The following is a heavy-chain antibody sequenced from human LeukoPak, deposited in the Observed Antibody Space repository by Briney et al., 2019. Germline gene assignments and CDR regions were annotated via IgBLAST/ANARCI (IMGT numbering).Heavy chain of an antibody. Sequence: PSETLSLTCTVSGGSISSGSYYWSWIRQPAGRGLEWIGRIYTSGSTNYNPSLKSRVTISVDTSKNQFSLKLSSVTAADTAVYYCASQLELLGAFDIWGQGTMVTVSS. V-gene: IGHV4-61*02. J-gene: IGHJ3*02. CDR3: ASQLELLGAFDI. D-gene: IGHD1-26*01. CDR2: IYTSGST. CDR1: GGSISSGSYY.